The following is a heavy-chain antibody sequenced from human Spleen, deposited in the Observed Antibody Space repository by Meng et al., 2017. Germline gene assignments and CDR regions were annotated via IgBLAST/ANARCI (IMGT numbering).Heavy chain of an antibody. V-gene: IGHV4-38-2*01. D-gene: IGHD2-21*02. CDR3: AGGAVVTLIFYHAMDV. CDR1: GYSITGSYN. Sequence: ESLKISCAVSGYSITGSYNWGWIRQSPGKGLEWIGSIYQSGSTYYNPSLKSRVTMSADTSKNHFSLKPTSVTAADTAVYYCAGGAVVTLIFYHAMDVWGQGTTVTVSS. CDR2: IYQSGST. J-gene: IGHJ6*02.